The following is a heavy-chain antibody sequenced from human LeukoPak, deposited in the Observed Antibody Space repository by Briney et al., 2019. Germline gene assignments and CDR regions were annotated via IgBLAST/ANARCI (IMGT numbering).Heavy chain of an antibody. CDR1: GGSVSSGISY. CDR3: ARGRLGATY. J-gene: IGHJ4*02. Sequence: SETLSLTCSVSGGSVSSGISYWSWIRQPPGEGLEWIAYISDSGGSDYNPSLRGRVTISLDTSKNQFFLNLTSVTAADTAVYYCARGRLGATYWGQGTLVTVSS. D-gene: IGHD1-26*01. CDR2: ISDSGGS. V-gene: IGHV4-61*01.